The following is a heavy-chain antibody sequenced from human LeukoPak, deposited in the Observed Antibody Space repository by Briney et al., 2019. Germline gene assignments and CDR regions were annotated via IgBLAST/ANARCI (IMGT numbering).Heavy chain of an antibody. V-gene: IGHV1-18*01. Sequence: GASVKVSCKASGYTFTSYGISWVRQAPGQGLEWMGWISAYNGNTNYAQKLQGRVTMTTDTSTSTAYMELRSLRSDDTAVYYCARDKERWSSSWWANAFDIWGQGTMVTVSS. J-gene: IGHJ3*02. D-gene: IGHD6-13*01. CDR2: ISAYNGNT. CDR1: GYTFTSYG. CDR3: ARDKERWSSSWWANAFDI.